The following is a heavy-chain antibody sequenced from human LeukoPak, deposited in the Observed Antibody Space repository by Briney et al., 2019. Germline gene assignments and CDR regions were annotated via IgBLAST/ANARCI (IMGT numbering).Heavy chain of an antibody. CDR3: ARWAAAAGSFEDY. J-gene: IGHJ4*02. D-gene: IGHD6-13*01. CDR1: GGSFSGYY. Sequence: SETLSLTCAVYGGSFSGYYWSWIRRPPGKGLEWIGEINHSGSTNYNPSLKSRVTISVDTSKNQFSLKLSSVTAADTAVYYCARWAAAAGSFEDYWGQGTLVTVSP. V-gene: IGHV4-34*01. CDR2: INHSGST.